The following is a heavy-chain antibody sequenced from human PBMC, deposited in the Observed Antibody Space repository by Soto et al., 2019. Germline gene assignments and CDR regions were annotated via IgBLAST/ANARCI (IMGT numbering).Heavy chain of an antibody. CDR2: ISSSSSTI. CDR1: GFTFSSYS. D-gene: IGHD1-7*01. Sequence: GGSLRLSCAASGFTFSSYSMNWVRQAPGKGLEWVSYISSSSSTIYYADSVKGRFTISRDNAKNSLYLQMNSLRAEDTAVYYCARVGGGDWNSWFDPWGQGTLVTVSS. CDR3: ARVGGGDWNSWFDP. J-gene: IGHJ5*02. V-gene: IGHV3-48*01.